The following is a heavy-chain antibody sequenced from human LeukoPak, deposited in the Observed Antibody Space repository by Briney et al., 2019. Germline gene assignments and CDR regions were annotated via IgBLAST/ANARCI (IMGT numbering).Heavy chain of an antibody. CDR3: ARDRITVAGSSAY. J-gene: IGHJ4*02. V-gene: IGHV7-4-1*02. Sequence: GASVKVSCKASGYIFSIYAMIWVRQAPGQGLELMGWINPNTGNPTYAQGFTGRFVFSLDTSVSTAYLQISSLKPEDTAVYYCARDRITVAGSSAYWGQGTLVTVSS. D-gene: IGHD6-19*01. CDR2: INPNTGNP. CDR1: GYIFSIYA.